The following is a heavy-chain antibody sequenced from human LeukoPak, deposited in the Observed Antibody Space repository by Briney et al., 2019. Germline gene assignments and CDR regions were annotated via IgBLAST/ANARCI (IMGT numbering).Heavy chain of an antibody. CDR2: IYESGTT. D-gene: IGHD2-15*01. J-gene: IGHJ5*02. Sequence: PSETLSLTCAVYGESLNSYYWSWVRQPPGEGLEWIGEIYESGTTEYNPSLKSRVTISMGPSKQQFSLSPSSVTAADTAVYYCARGAWATRLAAWGQGTPVIVSS. CDR1: GESLNSYY. V-gene: IGHV4-34*01. CDR3: ARGAWATRLAA.